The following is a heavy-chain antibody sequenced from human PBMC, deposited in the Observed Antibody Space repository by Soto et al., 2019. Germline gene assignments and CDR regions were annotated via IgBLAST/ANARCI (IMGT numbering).Heavy chain of an antibody. V-gene: IGHV4-59*01. CDR1: GGSISSNY. CDR3: ARFRDGSWSYAALSFDS. Sequence: TSETLSLTCTVSGGSISSNYWSWIRQPPGKGLEWIGYIFYTGSTNYNPSLKSRVTISVDTSKNQFSLNLSSVTAADTAVYYCARFRDGSWSYAALSFDSWGQGTLVTVSS. J-gene: IGHJ4*02. CDR2: IFYTGST. D-gene: IGHD3-10*01.